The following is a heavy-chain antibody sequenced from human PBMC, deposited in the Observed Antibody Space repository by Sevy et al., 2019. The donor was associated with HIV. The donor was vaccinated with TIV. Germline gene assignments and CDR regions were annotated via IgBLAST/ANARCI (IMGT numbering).Heavy chain of an antibody. CDR2: TYYRSKWYN. CDR3: ARESSTYYYDSSGSYYFDY. Sequence: SQTLSLTCAISGDSVSSNSAAWNWIRQSPSRGLEWLGRTYYRSKWYNDYAVSVKSRITINPDTSKNQFSLQLNSVTPEDTAVYYCARESSTYYYDSSGSYYFDYWGQRTLVTVSS. V-gene: IGHV6-1*01. D-gene: IGHD3-22*01. CDR1: GDSVSSNSAA. J-gene: IGHJ4*02.